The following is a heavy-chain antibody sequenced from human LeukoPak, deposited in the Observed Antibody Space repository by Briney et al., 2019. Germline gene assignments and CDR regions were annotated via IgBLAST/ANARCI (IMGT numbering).Heavy chain of an antibody. CDR3: ARDENYGIFFNVDY. D-gene: IGHD4-17*01. J-gene: IGHJ4*02. Sequence: ASVKVSCKASGYTFTSYGISWVRQAPGEGPEWMGWISGSTGDTNYAQKFQGRVTMTADTSSSTAYMELRSLRLDDMAVYYCARDENYGIFFNVDYWGQGTLVTVSS. CDR1: GYTFTSYG. V-gene: IGHV1-18*03. CDR2: ISGSTGDT.